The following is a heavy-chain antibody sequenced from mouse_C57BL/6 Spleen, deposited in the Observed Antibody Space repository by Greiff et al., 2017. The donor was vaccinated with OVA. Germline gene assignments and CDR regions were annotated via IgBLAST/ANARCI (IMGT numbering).Heavy chain of an antibody. CDR3: ARSAFITTAYYFDY. CDR1: GYTFTNYW. CDR2: IYPGGGYT. Sequence: QVQLQQSGAELVRPGTSVKMSCKASGYTFTNYWIGWAKQRPGHGLEWIGDIYPGGGYTNYNEKLKGKATLTADKSSSTAYMQFSSLTSEDSAIYYCARSAFITTAYYFDYWGQGTTLTVSS. D-gene: IGHD1-1*01. V-gene: IGHV1-63*01. J-gene: IGHJ2*01.